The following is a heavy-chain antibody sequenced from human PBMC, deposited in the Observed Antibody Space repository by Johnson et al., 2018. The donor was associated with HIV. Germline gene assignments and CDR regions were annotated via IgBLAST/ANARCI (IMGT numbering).Heavy chain of an antibody. J-gene: IGHJ3*02. CDR3: ARDPGPQWELEATDAFDI. D-gene: IGHD1-26*01. CDR2: INSDGSST. CDR1: GFTFSSYW. Sequence: VQLVESGGGLVQPGGSLRLSCAASGFTFSSYWMHWVRQAPGKGLVWVSRINSDGSSTSYADSVKGRFTISRDNAKNTLYLQMHSLRAEDTAVYYCARDPGPQWELEATDAFDIWGQGTMVTVSS. V-gene: IGHV3-74*01.